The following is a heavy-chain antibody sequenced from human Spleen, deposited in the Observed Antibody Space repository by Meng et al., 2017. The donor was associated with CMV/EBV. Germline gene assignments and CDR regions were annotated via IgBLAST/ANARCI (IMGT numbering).Heavy chain of an antibody. CDR2: IHHSGSA. J-gene: IGHJ4*02. Sequence: QGQLQKSGPGLVKPSQTLSLTCTVSGGSMSSGNYYWSWIRQPPGKGLEWIGYIHHSGSAYYNPSLKSRVSISVDTSKNQFSLNLNSMTAADTAVYYCASFDHIPRRNYFDYWGQGTLVTVSS. CDR1: GGSMSSGNYY. D-gene: IGHD2-21*01. CDR3: ASFDHIPRRNYFDY. V-gene: IGHV4-30-4*01.